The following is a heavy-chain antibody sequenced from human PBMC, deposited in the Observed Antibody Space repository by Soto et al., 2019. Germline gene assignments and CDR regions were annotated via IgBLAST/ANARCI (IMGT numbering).Heavy chain of an antibody. V-gene: IGHV4-59*01. CDR2: IYYSGST. Sequence: SETLSLTCTVSGGSISSYYWSRIRQPPGKGLEWIGYIYYSGSTNYNPSLKSRVTISVDTSKNQFSLKLSSVTAADTAVYYCARVEYYYDSSGYYGYYGMDVWGQGTTVTVSS. CDR1: GGSISSYY. D-gene: IGHD3-22*01. J-gene: IGHJ6*02. CDR3: ARVEYYYDSSGYYGYYGMDV.